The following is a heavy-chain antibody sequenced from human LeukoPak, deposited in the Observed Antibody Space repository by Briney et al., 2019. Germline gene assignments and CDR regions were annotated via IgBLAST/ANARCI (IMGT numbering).Heavy chain of an antibody. J-gene: IGHJ5*02. Sequence: GGSLRLPCAASGFSLSSCWIHWVRQAPGKGLVWVSRISSDGSSTTYADSVKGRFTISRDNAMNTAYLQMNSLRVEDTAVYYCTRVPLGSNGWFDPWGQGTLVTVSS. CDR2: ISSDGSST. CDR1: GFSLSSCW. V-gene: IGHV3-74*01. D-gene: IGHD4-23*01. CDR3: TRVPLGSNGWFDP.